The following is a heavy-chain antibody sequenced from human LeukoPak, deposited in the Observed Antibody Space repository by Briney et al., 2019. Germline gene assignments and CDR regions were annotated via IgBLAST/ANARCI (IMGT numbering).Heavy chain of an antibody. D-gene: IGHD6-19*01. CDR1: GFTFSGSA. J-gene: IGHJ4*02. V-gene: IGHV3-23*01. CDR3: AKDHEVAVALDY. CDR2: ISGSGGST. Sequence: GGSLRLSCAASGFTFSGSARAGARQPPGKGLRWVSAISGSGGSTYYADSVKGRFTISRDNSKNTLYLQMNSLRAEDTAAYYCAKDHEVAVALDYWGQGTLVTVSS.